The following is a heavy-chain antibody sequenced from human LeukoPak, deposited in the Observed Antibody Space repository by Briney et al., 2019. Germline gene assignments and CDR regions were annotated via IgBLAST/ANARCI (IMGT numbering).Heavy chain of an antibody. CDR2: INHSGGT. J-gene: IGHJ4*02. V-gene: IGHV4-34*01. Sequence: SETLSLTCAVYGGSFSGYYWSWIRQPPGKGLEWIGEINHSGGTNYNPSLKSRVTISVDTSKNQFSLKLSSVTAADTAVYYCARGRGSWNYYWGQGTLVTVSS. D-gene: IGHD1-7*01. CDR3: ARGRGSWNYY. CDR1: GGSFSGYY.